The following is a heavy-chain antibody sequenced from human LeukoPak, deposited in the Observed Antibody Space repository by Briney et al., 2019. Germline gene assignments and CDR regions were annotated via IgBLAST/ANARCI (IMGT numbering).Heavy chain of an antibody. CDR2: ISYSATT. Sequence: PSETLSLTCTVPGGSISGDYWSWIRQPPGKGLEWIGYISYSATTNYNPSLKSRVSFSIDTSKNQFSLKLTSVSAADTAVHFCATGHSSGWFDYWGQGTLVSVSS. J-gene: IGHJ4*02. V-gene: IGHV4-59*01. CDR1: GGSISGDY. D-gene: IGHD6-19*01. CDR3: ATGHSSGWFDY.